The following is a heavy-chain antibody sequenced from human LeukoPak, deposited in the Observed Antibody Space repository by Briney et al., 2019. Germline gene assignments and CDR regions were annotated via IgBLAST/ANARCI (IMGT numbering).Heavy chain of an antibody. CDR1: GYTFTSYG. CDR2: ISAYNGNT. CDR3: ARGPYYYGSGSYYMSY. D-gene: IGHD3-10*01. Sequence: ASVKVSCKASGYTFTSYGISWVRRAPGQGLEWMGWISAYNGNTNYAQKLQGRVTMTTDTSTSTAYMELRSLRSDDTAVYYCARGPYYYGSGSYYMSYWGQGTLVTVSS. V-gene: IGHV1-18*01. J-gene: IGHJ4*02.